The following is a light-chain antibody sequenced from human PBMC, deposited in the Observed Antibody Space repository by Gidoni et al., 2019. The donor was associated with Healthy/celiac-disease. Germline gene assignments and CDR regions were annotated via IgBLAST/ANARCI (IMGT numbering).Light chain of an antibody. CDR1: QVISSS. CDR3: QQYYSYPLT. V-gene: IGKV1-8*01. CDR2: AAS. J-gene: IGKJ4*01. Sequence: AIRMTQSPSSLSASTGDRVTIPCRANQVISSSLAWYQQKPGKAPKLLIYAASTLQSGVPSRFSGSGSGTDFTLTISCLQSEDFATYYCQQYYSYPLTFGGGTKVEIK.